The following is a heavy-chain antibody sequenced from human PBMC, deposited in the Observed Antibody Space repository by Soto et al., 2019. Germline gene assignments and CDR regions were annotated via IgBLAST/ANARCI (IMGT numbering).Heavy chain of an antibody. Sequence: EVQLLESGGGLVQPGGSLRLSCAASGFIFSSYAMSWVRQAPGKGLEWVSSVSGSGDGTYYADSVKGRFTISRDNSKSTLYLQVNSLSAEDTAVYYCAKLKSFYCTGGTCPIDDWGQGTLVTVSS. CDR2: VSGSGDGT. V-gene: IGHV3-23*01. CDR3: AKLKSFYCTGGTCPIDD. D-gene: IGHD2-15*01. J-gene: IGHJ4*02. CDR1: GFIFSSYA.